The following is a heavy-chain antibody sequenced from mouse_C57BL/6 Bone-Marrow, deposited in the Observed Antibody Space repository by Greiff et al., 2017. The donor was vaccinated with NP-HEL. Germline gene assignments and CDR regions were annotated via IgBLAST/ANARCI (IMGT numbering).Heavy chain of an antibody. CDR1: GFTFSSYA. D-gene: IGHD4-1*01. V-gene: IGHV5-4*01. Sequence: EVHLAESGGGLVKPGGSLKLSCAASGFTFSSYAMSWVRQTPEKRLEWVATISDGGSYTYYPDNVKGRFTISRDNAKNNLYLQMSHLKSEDTAMYYCARDRVTGSDYWGQGTTLTVSS. J-gene: IGHJ2*01. CDR2: ISDGGSYT. CDR3: ARDRVTGSDY.